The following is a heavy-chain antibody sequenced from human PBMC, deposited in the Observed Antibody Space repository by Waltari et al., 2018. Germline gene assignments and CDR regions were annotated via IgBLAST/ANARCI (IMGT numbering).Heavy chain of an antibody. CDR1: GYTFTGYY. V-gene: IGHV1-2*02. CDR3: AREGSSRPFDY. Sequence: QVQLVQSGAEVKKPGASVKVSCKASGYTFTGYYMHWVRQAPGQGLEWMGWINPNSGGTSYAQKFQGRVTMTRYTSISTAYMELSRLRSDDTAVYYCAREGSSRPFDYWGQGTLVTVSS. CDR2: INPNSGGT. J-gene: IGHJ4*02. D-gene: IGHD1-26*01.